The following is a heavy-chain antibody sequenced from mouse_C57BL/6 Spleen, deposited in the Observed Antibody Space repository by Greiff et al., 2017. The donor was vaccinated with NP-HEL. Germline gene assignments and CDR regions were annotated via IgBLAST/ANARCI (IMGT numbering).Heavy chain of an antibody. CDR2: IDPNSGGT. J-gene: IGHJ3*01. CDR3: AIYDYDGSFAY. V-gene: IGHV1-72*01. D-gene: IGHD2-4*01. Sequence: QVQLQQPGAELVKPGASVKLSCKASGYTFTSYWMHWVKQRPGRGLEWIGRIDPNSGGTKYNEKFKSKATLTVDKPSITAYMQLSSLTSEDSAVYYCAIYDYDGSFAYWGQGTLVTVSA. CDR1: GYTFTSYW.